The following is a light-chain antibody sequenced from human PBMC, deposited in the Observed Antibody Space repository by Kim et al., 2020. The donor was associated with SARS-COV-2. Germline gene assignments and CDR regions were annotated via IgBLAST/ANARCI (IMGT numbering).Light chain of an antibody. Sequence: QSALTQPASVSGSLGQSITISCTGTRSDVGTYDYVSWYVQYPGKAPQLIIYDVNNRPSGVSNRFSGSKSGNTASLTISGLQADDEADYYCGSYTSTTFEVFGGGTKVTVL. V-gene: IGLV2-14*03. J-gene: IGLJ3*02. CDR3: GSYTSTTFEV. CDR1: RSDVGTYDY. CDR2: DVN.